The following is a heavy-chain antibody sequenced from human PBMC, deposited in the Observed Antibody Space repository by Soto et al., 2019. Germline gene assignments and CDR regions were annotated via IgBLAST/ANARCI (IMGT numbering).Heavy chain of an antibody. CDR1: GYTFTSYG. V-gene: IGHV1-18*04. D-gene: IGHD3-10*01. J-gene: IGHJ4*02. CDR2: ISAYNGNT. CDR3: ARDATGSGSYYPPVSFDY. Sequence: QVQLVQSGAEVKKPGASVKVSCKASGYTFTSYGISWVRQAPGQGLEWMGWISAYNGNTNYAQKLQGRVTMTTDTSTSTAYMELRSLRSDDTAVYYCARDATGSGSYYPPVSFDYWCQGTLVTVSS.